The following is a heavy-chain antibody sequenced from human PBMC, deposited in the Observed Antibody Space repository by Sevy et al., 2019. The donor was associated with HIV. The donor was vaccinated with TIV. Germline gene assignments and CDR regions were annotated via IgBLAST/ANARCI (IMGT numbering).Heavy chain of an antibody. Sequence: ASVKVSCKASGGTFSSYAISWVRQAPGQGLEWMGGIIPIFGTANYAQKFQGRVTITADKSTSTAYMELSSLRPEDTAVYYCARGDLGYCSGGSCYHAFDIWGQGTMVTVSS. CDR1: GGTFSSYA. V-gene: IGHV1-69*06. J-gene: IGHJ3*02. CDR3: ARGDLGYCSGGSCYHAFDI. CDR2: IIPIFGTA. D-gene: IGHD2-15*01.